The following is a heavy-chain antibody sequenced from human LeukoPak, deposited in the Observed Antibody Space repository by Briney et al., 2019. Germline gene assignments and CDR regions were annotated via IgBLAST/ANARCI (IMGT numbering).Heavy chain of an antibody. D-gene: IGHD3-22*01. CDR3: ARVVHPYDYESSGLTYDAFDI. CDR2: INTNTGNP. V-gene: IGHV7-4-1*02. J-gene: IGHJ3*02. Sequence: ASVKVSCKASGYTFTSYSMNGVRQAPGQGLEWLGWINTNTGNPTYAQGFTGRFVFSLDTSVNTAYLQISSLKAEDTAVYYCARVVHPYDYESSGLTYDAFDIWGQGTMVTVSS. CDR1: GYTFTSYS.